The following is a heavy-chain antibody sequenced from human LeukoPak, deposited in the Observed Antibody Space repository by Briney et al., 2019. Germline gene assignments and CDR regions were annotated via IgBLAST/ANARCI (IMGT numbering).Heavy chain of an antibody. V-gene: IGHV3-7*01. CDR2: INQDGSKN. CDR3: ARERITINGDYFDN. CDR1: ESTFNIYW. D-gene: IGHD3-10*01. J-gene: IGHJ4*01. Sequence: PGGSLRLSCAASESTFNIYWMTWVRQAPGKGLEWVASINQDGSKNDYVDSVKGRFIISRDNAKNSLFLQMNSLTVADTAMYYCARERITINGDYFDNWGQGSLVSVSS.